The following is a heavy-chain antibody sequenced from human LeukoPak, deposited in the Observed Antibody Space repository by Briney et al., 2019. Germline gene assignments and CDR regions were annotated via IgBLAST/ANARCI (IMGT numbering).Heavy chain of an antibody. D-gene: IGHD2-15*01. CDR2: IDPSDSYT. J-gene: IGHJ5*02. CDR3: ARERAGGYCSGGSCPNWFDP. Sequence: GESLRISCQGSGYSFTSYWISWVRQMPGKGLEWMGRIDPSDSYTNYSPSFQGHVTISADKSISTAYLQWSSLKASDTAMYYCARERAGGYCSGGSCPNWFDPWGQGTLVTVSS. CDR1: GYSFTSYW. V-gene: IGHV5-10-1*01.